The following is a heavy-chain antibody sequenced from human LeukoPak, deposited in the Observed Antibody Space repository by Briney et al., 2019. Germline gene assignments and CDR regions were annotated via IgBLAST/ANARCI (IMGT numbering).Heavy chain of an antibody. D-gene: IGHD4-17*01. J-gene: IGHJ4*02. Sequence: SVKVSCKASGYTFTSYAISWVRQAPGQGLEWMGRIIPIFGTANYAQKFQGRVTITTDESTSTAYMELSSLRSEDTAVYYCARSDYGDYRFGYWGQGTLVTVSS. V-gene: IGHV1-69*05. CDR1: GYTFTSYA. CDR2: IIPIFGTA. CDR3: ARSDYGDYRFGY.